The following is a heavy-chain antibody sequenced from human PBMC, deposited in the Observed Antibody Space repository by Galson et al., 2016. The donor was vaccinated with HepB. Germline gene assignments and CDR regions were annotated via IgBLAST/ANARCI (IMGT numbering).Heavy chain of an antibody. CDR3: ARVIDSRTSLFLGWFDP. CDR1: GGSISGGGYY. J-gene: IGHJ5*02. CDR2: IYYSGST. V-gene: IGHV4-31*03. Sequence: TLSLTCTVSGGSISGGGYYWTWIRQHPGKGLEWIGYIYYSGSTYYNPSLKSRVSISIDTSKNQFSLKLSSVTAADTAVYYCARVIDSRTSLFLGWFDPWGQGTLVTVSS. D-gene: IGHD3-3*01.